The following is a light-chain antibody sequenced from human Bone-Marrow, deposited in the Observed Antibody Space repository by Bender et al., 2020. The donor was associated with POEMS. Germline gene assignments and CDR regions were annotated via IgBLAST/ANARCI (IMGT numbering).Light chain of an antibody. CDR2: INN. V-gene: IGLV1-44*01. CDR3: TAWEDSLNGWV. Sequence: QSVLTQPPSASGTPGQRVTISCSGISSNIGTNPVNWYQQLPGTAPNLLIYINNQRPSGVPDRFSGSKSGTSASLAISGLQSEDEADYYCTAWEDSLNGWVFGGGTKLTVL. J-gene: IGLJ3*02. CDR1: SSNIGTNP.